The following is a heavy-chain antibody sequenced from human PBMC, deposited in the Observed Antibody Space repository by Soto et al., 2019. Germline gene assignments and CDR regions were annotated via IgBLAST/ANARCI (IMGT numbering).Heavy chain of an antibody. CDR1: GFTFSDYY. J-gene: IGHJ5*02. CDR3: AKFPSDCSSTSCYQNWFDP. Sequence: QVQLVESGGGLVKPGGSLRLSCAASGFTFSDYYMSWIRQAPGKGLEWVSYISSSGSTIYYADSVKGRFTISRDNAKNSLYLQMNSLRAEDTAVYYCAKFPSDCSSTSCYQNWFDPWGQGTLVTVSS. CDR2: ISSSGSTI. D-gene: IGHD2-2*01. V-gene: IGHV3-11*01.